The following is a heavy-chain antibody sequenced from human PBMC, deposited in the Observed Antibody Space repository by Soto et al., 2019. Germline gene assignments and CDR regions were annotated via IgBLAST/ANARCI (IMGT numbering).Heavy chain of an antibody. CDR1: GGSVSSGSYY. J-gene: IGHJ4*02. D-gene: IGHD2-2*01. Sequence: QVQLQESGPGLVKPSETLSLTCTVSGGSVSSGSYYWSWIRQPPGKGLEWIGYIYYSGSTNYNPSLKSRVTISVDTPKNQFSLKLSSVTAADTAVYYCARVTGYCSSTSCYYMFDYWGQGTLVTVSS. V-gene: IGHV4-61*01. CDR2: IYYSGST. CDR3: ARVTGYCSSTSCYYMFDY.